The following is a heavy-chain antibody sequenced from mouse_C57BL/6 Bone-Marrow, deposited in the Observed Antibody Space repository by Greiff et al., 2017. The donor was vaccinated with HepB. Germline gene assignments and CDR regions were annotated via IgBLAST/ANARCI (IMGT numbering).Heavy chain of an antibody. D-gene: IGHD1-1*01. CDR2: ISSGGSYT. CDR3: ARGPWTTVVGYFDY. J-gene: IGHJ2*01. V-gene: IGHV5-6*01. Sequence: EVKLMESGGDLVKPGGSLKLSCAASGFTFSSYGMSWVRQTPDKRLEWVATISSGGSYTYYPDSVKGRFTISRDNAKNTLYLRMSSLTSEDTAVYYCARGPWTTVVGYFDYWGQGTTLTVSS. CDR1: GFTFSSYG.